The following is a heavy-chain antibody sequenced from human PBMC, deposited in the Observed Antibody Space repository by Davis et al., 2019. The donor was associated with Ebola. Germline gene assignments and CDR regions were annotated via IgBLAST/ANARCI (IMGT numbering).Heavy chain of an antibody. CDR1: GFTFSSYA. D-gene: IGHD1-1*01. CDR3: ARDRTGTTGYYYYGMDV. J-gene: IGHJ6*02. V-gene: IGHV3-23*01. Sequence: GESLKISCAASGFTFSSYAMSWVRQAPGKGLEWVSAISGSGGSTYYADSVKGRFTISRDNAKNSLYLQMNSLRDEDTAVYYCARDRTGTTGYYYYGMDVWGQGTTVTVSS. CDR2: ISGSGGST.